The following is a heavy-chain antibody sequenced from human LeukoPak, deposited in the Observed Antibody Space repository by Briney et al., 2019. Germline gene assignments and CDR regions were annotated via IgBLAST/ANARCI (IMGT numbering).Heavy chain of an antibody. D-gene: IGHD1-26*01. J-gene: IGHJ4*02. CDR3: AKDSQWGKVGTKGGYFDY. Sequence: GGSLRLSCAASGFTFSSYGMHWVRQAPGKGLEWVAFIRHDGSNKYYADSVKGRFTISRDNSKNTLYLQMNSLRAEDTAVYYCAKDSQWGKVGTKGGYFDYWGQGTLVTVSS. CDR2: IRHDGSNK. V-gene: IGHV3-30*02. CDR1: GFTFSSYG.